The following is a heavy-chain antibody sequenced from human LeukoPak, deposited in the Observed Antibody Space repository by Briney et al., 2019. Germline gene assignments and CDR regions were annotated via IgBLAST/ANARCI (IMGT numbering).Heavy chain of an antibody. CDR3: AEDLSSTRFYYYGMDV. D-gene: IGHD2-2*01. V-gene: IGHV3-9*01. CDR2: ISWNSGSI. CDR1: GFTFDDYA. Sequence: GRSLRLSCAASGFTFDDYAMHWVRQAPGKGLEWVSGISWNSGSIGYADSVKGRFTISRDNAKNSLYLQMNSLRAEDTALYYCAEDLSSTRFYYYGMDVWGQGTTVTVSS. J-gene: IGHJ6*02.